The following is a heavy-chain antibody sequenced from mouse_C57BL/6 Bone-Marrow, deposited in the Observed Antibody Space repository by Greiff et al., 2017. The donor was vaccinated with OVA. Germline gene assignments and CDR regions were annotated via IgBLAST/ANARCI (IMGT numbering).Heavy chain of an antibody. CDR2: ISSGGSYT. CDR1: GFTFSSYG. CDR3: APYDYDFAY. V-gene: IGHV5-6*01. Sequence: EVMLVESGGDLVKPGGSLKLSCAASGFTFSSYGMSWVRQTPDKRLEWVATISSGGSYTYYPDSVKGRFTISRDNAKNTLYLQMSSLKSEDTAMYYCAPYDYDFAYWGQGTLVTVSA. J-gene: IGHJ3*01. D-gene: IGHD2-4*01.